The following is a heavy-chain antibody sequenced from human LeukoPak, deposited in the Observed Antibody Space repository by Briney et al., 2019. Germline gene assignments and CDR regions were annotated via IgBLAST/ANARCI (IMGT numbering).Heavy chain of an antibody. CDR3: ARDFAGWQWQGGDGY. D-gene: IGHD6-19*01. CDR1: GYTFTSYG. CDR2: ISAYNGNT. Sequence: GASVKVSCKASGYTFTSYGISWVRQAPGQGLEWMGWISAYNGNTNYAQKLQGRVTMTTDTSTSTAYMELRSLRSDDTAVYYHARDFAGWQWQGGDGYWGQGTLVTVSS. J-gene: IGHJ4*02. V-gene: IGHV1-18*04.